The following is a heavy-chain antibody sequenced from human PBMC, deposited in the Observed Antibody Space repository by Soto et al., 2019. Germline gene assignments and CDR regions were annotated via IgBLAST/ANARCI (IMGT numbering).Heavy chain of an antibody. Sequence: GGSLRLSCAASGFTFSIYAMHWFRQAPGKGLEWVAVISYDGSNKYYADSVKGRFTISRDNSKNTLYLQMNSLRTEDTAVYYCARALDFWSAYFDYWGQGSLVTVSS. CDR3: ARALDFWSAYFDY. V-gene: IGHV3-30-3*01. CDR1: GFTFSIYA. CDR2: ISYDGSNK. J-gene: IGHJ4*02. D-gene: IGHD3-3*01.